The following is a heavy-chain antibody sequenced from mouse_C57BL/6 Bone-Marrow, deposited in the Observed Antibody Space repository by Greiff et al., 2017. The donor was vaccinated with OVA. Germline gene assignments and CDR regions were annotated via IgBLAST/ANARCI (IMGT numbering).Heavy chain of an antibody. J-gene: IGHJ4*01. CDR1: GFNIKDDY. Sequence: EVKLVESGAELVRPGASVKLSCTASGFNIKDDYMHWVKQRPEQGLEWIGWIDPENGDTEYASKFQGKATITADTSSNTAYLQLSSLTSEDTAVYYCTSHYYGSSLWDYWGQGTSVTVSS. D-gene: IGHD1-1*01. CDR3: TSHYYGSSLWDY. V-gene: IGHV14-4*01. CDR2: IDPENGDT.